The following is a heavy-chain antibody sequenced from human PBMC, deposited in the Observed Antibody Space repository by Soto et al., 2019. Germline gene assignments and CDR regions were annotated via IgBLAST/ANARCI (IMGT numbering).Heavy chain of an antibody. CDR1: GGTFSSYA. D-gene: IGHD3-22*01. CDR3: ASNPRIAYYYSSGYEYNWFDP. J-gene: IGHJ5*02. V-gene: IGHV1-69*13. CDR2: IIPIFGTA. Sequence: SVKVSCKASGGTFSSYAISWVRQAPGQGLEWMGGIIPIFGTANYAQKFQGRVTITADESTSTAYMELSSLRSEDTAVYYCASNPRIAYYYSSGYEYNWFDPWG.